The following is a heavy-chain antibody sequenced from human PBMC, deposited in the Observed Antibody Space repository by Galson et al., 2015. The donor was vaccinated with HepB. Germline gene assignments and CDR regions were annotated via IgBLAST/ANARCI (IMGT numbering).Heavy chain of an antibody. CDR1: GFTFDDYA. CDR2: INWKSNSM. D-gene: IGHD6-13*01. V-gene: IGHV3-9*01. J-gene: IGHJ6*02. CDR3: AKDMGRNTAAADIGSLFQYFGMDV. Sequence: SLRLSCAASGFTFDDYAMHWVRQAPGKGLEWVSGINWKSNSMGYADSVKGRFTISRDNAKNFLYLQMNSLRADDTALYYCAKDMGRNTAAADIGSLFQYFGMDVWGHGTTVIVSS.